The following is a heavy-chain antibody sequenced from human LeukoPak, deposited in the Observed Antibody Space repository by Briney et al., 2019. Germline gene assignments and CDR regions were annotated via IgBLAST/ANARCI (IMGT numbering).Heavy chain of an antibody. CDR2: IYYSGST. CDR3: ASTKHDYGDYTAVDY. Sequence: SETLSLTCTVSGGSISSYYWGWIRQPPGKGLEWIGYIYYSGSTNYNPSLKSRVTISVDTSKNQFSLKLSSVTAADTAVYYCASTKHDYGDYTAVDYWGQGTLVTVSS. J-gene: IGHJ4*02. V-gene: IGHV4-59*01. CDR1: GGSISSYY. D-gene: IGHD4-17*01.